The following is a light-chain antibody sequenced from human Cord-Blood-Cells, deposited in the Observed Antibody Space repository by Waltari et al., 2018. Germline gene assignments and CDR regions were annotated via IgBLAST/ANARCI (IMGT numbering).Light chain of an antibody. J-gene: IGLJ1*01. Sequence: QSALTQPASVSGSPGQSITISCTGTSSDVGGYNYVSWYQQHPGKAHKLMIYEVSNRPSGVSNRFSGSKSGNTASLTISGLQAEDEADYYCSSYTSSSHYVFGTGTKVTVL. CDR3: SSYTSSSHYV. CDR2: EVS. V-gene: IGLV2-14*01. CDR1: SSDVGGYNY.